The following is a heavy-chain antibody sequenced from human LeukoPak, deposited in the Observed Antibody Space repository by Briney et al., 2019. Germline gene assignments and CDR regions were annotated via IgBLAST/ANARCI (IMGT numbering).Heavy chain of an antibody. CDR2: ISGSVGST. Sequence: PGGSLRLSCAASGFTFSSYWMSWVRQAPGKGLEWVSGISGSVGSTGSAANTYYADSVKGRFTISRDNSKNTLYLQMNSLRAEDTAVYHCAKDRDSDYHEQEHNWFDPWGQGTLVTVSS. J-gene: IGHJ5*02. CDR1: GFTFSSYW. D-gene: IGHD4-11*01. CDR3: AKDRDSDYHEQEHNWFDP. V-gene: IGHV3-23*03.